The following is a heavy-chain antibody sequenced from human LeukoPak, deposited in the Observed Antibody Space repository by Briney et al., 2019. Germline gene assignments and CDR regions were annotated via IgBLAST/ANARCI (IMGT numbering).Heavy chain of an antibody. J-gene: IGHJ6*04. Sequence: GGSLRLSCAASGFTFSGSAMHWVRQASGKGLEWVGRIRSKANSYATAYAASVKGRFTISRDDSKNTAYLQMNSLKTEDTAVYYCTTQYYDFWSGYSTMGRDVWGKGTTVTVSS. CDR2: IRSKANSYAT. D-gene: IGHD3-3*01. CDR1: GFTFSGSA. CDR3: TTQYYDFWSGYSTMGRDV. V-gene: IGHV3-73*01.